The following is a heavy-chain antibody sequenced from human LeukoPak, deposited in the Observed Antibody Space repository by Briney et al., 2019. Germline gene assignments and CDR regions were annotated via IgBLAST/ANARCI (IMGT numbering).Heavy chain of an antibody. J-gene: IGHJ4*02. D-gene: IGHD4-17*01. CDR2: TPYHGVRR. V-gene: IGHV3-30*02. Sequence: PGGPLRLSCAASGFTSGGDGVHWGGGAPGKGRGGWHLTPYHGVRRYYTESVKGRFTISRDNSKSTLYLQMNSLRIEDTAVYYCAKDRHGDYTSDYWGQGTLVIVSS. CDR3: AKDRHGDYTSDY. CDR1: GFTSGGDG.